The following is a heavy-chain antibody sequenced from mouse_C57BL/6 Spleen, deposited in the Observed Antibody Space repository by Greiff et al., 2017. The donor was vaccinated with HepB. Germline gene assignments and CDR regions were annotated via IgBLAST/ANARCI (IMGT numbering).Heavy chain of an antibody. CDR3: AREPHYYGSSFWYFDV. V-gene: IGHV5-16*01. Sequence: EVMLVESEGGLVQPGSSMKLSCTASGFTFSDYYMAWVRQVPEKGLEWVANINYDGSSTYYLDSLKSRFIISRDNAKNILYLQMSSLKSEDTATYYCAREPHYYGSSFWYFDVWGTGTTVTVSS. CDR2: INYDGSST. D-gene: IGHD1-1*01. CDR1: GFTFSDYY. J-gene: IGHJ1*03.